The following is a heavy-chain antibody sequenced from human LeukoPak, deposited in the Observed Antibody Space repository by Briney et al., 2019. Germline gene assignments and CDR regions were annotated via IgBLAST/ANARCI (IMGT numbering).Heavy chain of an antibody. V-gene: IGHV3-53*01. Sequence: GGSLRLSCAASGFTVSSNYMNWVRQAPGKGLEWVSVIYGGGNIYYADSVKGRFTISRDNSKNTLYLQMNSLRAEDTAVYYCARGAGYSYPYYFDYWGQGTLVTVSS. CDR3: ARGAGYSYPYYFDY. CDR2: IYGGGNI. D-gene: IGHD5-24*01. CDR1: GFTVSSNY. J-gene: IGHJ4*02.